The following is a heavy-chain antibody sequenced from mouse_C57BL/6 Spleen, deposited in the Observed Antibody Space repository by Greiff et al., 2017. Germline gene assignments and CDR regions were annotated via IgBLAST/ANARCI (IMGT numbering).Heavy chain of an antibody. V-gene: IGHV1-59*01. Sequence: QVQLQQPGAELVRPGTSVKLSCKASGYTFTSYWMHWVKQRPGQGLEWIGVIDPSDSYTNYNQKFKGKATLTVDTSSSTAYMQLSSLTSEDSAVYYCASGNYSNYFAYWGQGTLVTVSA. CDR1: GYTFTSYW. CDR3: ASGNYSNYFAY. CDR2: IDPSDSYT. D-gene: IGHD2-5*01. J-gene: IGHJ3*01.